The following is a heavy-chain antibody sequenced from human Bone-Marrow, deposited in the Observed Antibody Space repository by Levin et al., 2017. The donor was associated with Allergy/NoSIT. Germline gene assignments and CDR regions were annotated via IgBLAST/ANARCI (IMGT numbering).Heavy chain of an antibody. D-gene: IGHD3/OR15-3a*01. V-gene: IGHV3-23*01. Sequence: QPGGSLRLSCTASTVTFRNYAMSWVRQAPGKGLEWVSAISGSGDSTYYADSVKGRFTISRDDSKNTVYLQLNSLRVDDTAIYYCAKRGYDVSTAYRLYYDHWGQGTLVTVSS. CDR1: TVTFRNYA. J-gene: IGHJ4*02. CDR2: ISGSGDST. CDR3: AKRGYDVSTAYRLYYDH.